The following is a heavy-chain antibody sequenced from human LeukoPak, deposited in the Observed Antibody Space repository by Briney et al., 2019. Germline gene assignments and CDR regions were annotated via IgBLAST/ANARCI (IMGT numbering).Heavy chain of an antibody. CDR3: ARQLGY. V-gene: IGHV3-30-3*01. Sequence: GGPLRLSCAASGFTFSSYAMHWVRQAPGKGLEWVAVISYDGSNKYYADSVKGRFTISRDNSKNTLYLQMNSLRAEDTAVYYGARQLGYWGQGTLVTVSS. D-gene: IGHD3-16*01. J-gene: IGHJ4*02. CDR2: ISYDGSNK. CDR1: GFTFSSYA.